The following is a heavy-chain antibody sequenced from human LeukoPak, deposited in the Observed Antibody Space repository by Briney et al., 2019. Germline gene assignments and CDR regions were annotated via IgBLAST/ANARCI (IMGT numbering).Heavy chain of an antibody. V-gene: IGHV3-21*01. CDR3: ARSKNWNYVHWFDP. J-gene: IGHJ5*02. CDR2: VSSSSSYI. Sequence: GGSLRLSCAASGFTFSSYSMNWVRQAPGKGLEWVSSVSSSSSYIYYADSVKGRFTISRDNAKNSLYLQMNSLRAEDTAVYYCARSKNWNYVHWFDPWGQGTLVTVSS. D-gene: IGHD1-7*01. CDR1: GFTFSSYS.